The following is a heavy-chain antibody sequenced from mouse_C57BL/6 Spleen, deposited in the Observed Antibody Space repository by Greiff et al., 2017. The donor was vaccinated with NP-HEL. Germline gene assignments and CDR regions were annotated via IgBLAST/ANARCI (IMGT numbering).Heavy chain of an antibody. D-gene: IGHD1-1*01. J-gene: IGHJ2*01. Sequence: QVQLKESGAELVKPGASVKISCKASGYAFSSYWMNWVKQRPGKGLEWIGQIYPGDGDTNYNGKCKGKATLTADKSSSTAYMQRSSLASEDSAVYFWARSRDYGSRGFDYWGQGTTLTVSS. CDR3: ARSRDYGSRGFDY. CDR2: IYPGDGDT. V-gene: IGHV1-80*01. CDR1: GYAFSSYW.